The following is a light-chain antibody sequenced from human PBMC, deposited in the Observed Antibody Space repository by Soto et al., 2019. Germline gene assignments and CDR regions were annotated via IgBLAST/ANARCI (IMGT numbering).Light chain of an antibody. CDR2: EVS. CDR1: SSDVGSYNP. V-gene: IGLV2-23*02. CDR3: CSYAGSSTFVV. J-gene: IGLJ2*01. Sequence: QSVLTQPASVSGSPGQSITISCTGTSSDVGSYNPVSWYQQHPGKAPKLMIYEVSKRPSGVSNRFSGSKSGNTASLTISGLQAEDEADYYCCSYAGSSTFVVFGGGTKLTVL.